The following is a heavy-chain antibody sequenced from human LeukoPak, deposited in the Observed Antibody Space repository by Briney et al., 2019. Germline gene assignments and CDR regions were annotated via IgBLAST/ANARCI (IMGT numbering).Heavy chain of an antibody. Sequence: SQTLSLTCTVSGGSISSGSYYWSWIRQPAGKGLEWIGRIYTSGSTNYNPSLKSRVTISVDTSKNQFSLKLNSMTAADTAVYYCARYIWGSYPTFEDYWGQGSLVAVSS. J-gene: IGHJ4*02. CDR1: GGSISSGSYY. V-gene: IGHV4-61*02. D-gene: IGHD3-16*02. CDR3: ARYIWGSYPTFEDY. CDR2: IYTSGST.